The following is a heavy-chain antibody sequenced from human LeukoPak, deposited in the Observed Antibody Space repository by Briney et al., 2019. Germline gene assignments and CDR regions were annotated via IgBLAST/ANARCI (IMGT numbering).Heavy chain of an antibody. CDR3: ARISFQTRGYSGYDTYYLDS. CDR1: GGSISNYY. V-gene: IGHV4-59*13. Sequence: SETLSLTCTVSGGSISNYYWSWIRQPPGKGLEWIGYIYRTGSTNYNPSLKSRVAIPLDTSKTQFSLELSSVTAADTAVYYCARISFQTRGYSGYDTYYLDSWGQGTLVTVSS. J-gene: IGHJ4*02. D-gene: IGHD5-12*01. CDR2: IYRTGST.